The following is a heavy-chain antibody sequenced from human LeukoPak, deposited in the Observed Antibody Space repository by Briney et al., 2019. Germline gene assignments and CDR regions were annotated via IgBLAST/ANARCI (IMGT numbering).Heavy chain of an antibody. V-gene: IGHV3-23*01. CDR1: GFTFNNYA. CDR3: AKVPHSWGLFDS. Sequence: PGGSLRLSCAASGFTFNNYAMSWVRQAPGKGLEWVSALSGNGGSTYYADSVKGRFTISRDNSNNTLQLQMNSLRAEDTAVYYCAKVPHSWGLFDSWGQGTLVTVSS. CDR2: LSGNGGST. D-gene: IGHD3-16*01. J-gene: IGHJ4*02.